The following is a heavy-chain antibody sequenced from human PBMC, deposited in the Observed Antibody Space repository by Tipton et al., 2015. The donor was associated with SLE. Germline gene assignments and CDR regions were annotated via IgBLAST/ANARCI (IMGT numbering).Heavy chain of an antibody. CDR2: ISYDGSNK. V-gene: IGHV3-30*04. D-gene: IGHD4-17*01. Sequence: SLRLSCAASGFTFSSYAMHWVRQAPGKGLEWVAVISYDGSNKYYADSVKGRFTISRDNSKNTLYLQMNSLRAEDTAVYYCARDHKRGDGEYTVTTYYFDYWGQGTLVTVSS. CDR1: GFTFSSYA. CDR3: ARDHKRGDGEYTVTTYYFDY. J-gene: IGHJ4*02.